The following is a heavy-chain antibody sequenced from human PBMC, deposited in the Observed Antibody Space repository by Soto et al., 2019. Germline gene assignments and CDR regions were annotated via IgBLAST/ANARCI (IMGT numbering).Heavy chain of an antibody. CDR1: GYTFTSYD. J-gene: IGHJ4*02. V-gene: IGHV1-8*01. Sequence: QVQLVQSGAEVKKPGASVKVSCKASGYTFTSYDINWVRQATGQGLEWMGWMNPNSGNTGYAQKLQGRVTMTRNTSISTPYMELSSLRSENTAVYYCARAPFRGSGSYYIDWGQGTPVTVSS. D-gene: IGHD3-10*01. CDR3: ARAPFRGSGSYYID. CDR2: MNPNSGNT.